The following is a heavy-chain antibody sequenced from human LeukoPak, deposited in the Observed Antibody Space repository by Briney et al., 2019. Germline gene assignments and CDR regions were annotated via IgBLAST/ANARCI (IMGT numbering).Heavy chain of an antibody. CDR2: MYYSGSN. D-gene: IGHD6-13*01. J-gene: IGHJ4*02. V-gene: IGHV4-39*01. Sequence: GSLRLSCAASGFTFSSYAMSWVRQSPGKGLEWIGSMYYSGSNYYNPSLKSRVTISVDTSKNQYSLKLSSVTAADTAVYYCARLYHYDQYSRSWNYFDYWGQGTLVTVSS. CDR1: GFTFSSYA. CDR3: ARLYHYDQYSRSWNYFDY.